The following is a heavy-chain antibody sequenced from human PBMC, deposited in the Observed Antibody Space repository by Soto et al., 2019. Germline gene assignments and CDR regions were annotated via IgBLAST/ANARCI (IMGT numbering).Heavy chain of an antibody. CDR3: ARDPSNGWPVGYYFDY. CDR2: INAGNGNT. CDR1: GYTFTSYA. D-gene: IGHD2-2*01. J-gene: IGHJ4*02. Sequence: GASVKVSCKASGYTFTSYAMHWVRQAPGQRLEWMGWINAGNGNTKYSQKFQGRVTITRDTSASTAYMELSSLRSEDTAVYYCARDPSNGWPVGYYFDYWGQGTLVTVSS. V-gene: IGHV1-3*01.